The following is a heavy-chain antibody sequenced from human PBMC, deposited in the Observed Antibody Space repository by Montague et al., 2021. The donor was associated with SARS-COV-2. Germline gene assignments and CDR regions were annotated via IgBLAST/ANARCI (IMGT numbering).Heavy chain of an antibody. Sequence: SETLFLTCTFSVGALSPYYWGWIGQSAGWGLERTGRRLASCDSNYKPSLKNQVTMSVDTSKNQFSLKLRSLTAADTAVYYCARDRPRSYDYDSGTYTWGGYGMDVWGQGITVTVSS. V-gene: IGHV4-4*07. CDR3: ARDRPRSYDYDSGTYTWGGYGMDV. CDR1: VGALSPYY. D-gene: IGHD3-10*01. J-gene: IGHJ6*02. CDR2: RLASCDS.